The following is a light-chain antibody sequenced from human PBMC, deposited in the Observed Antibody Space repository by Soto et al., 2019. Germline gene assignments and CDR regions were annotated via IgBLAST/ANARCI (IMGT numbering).Light chain of an antibody. CDR2: LNSDGSH. V-gene: IGLV4-69*01. CDR3: QTWGTGID. J-gene: IGLJ1*01. Sequence: QPVLTQSPSASASLGASVKLTCTLSSGHSSYAIAWHQQQPEKGPRYLMKLNSDGSHSKGDGIPDRFSGSSSGAERYLTISSLQSEYEADYYCQTWGTGIDFGTGTKLTVL. CDR1: SGHSSYA.